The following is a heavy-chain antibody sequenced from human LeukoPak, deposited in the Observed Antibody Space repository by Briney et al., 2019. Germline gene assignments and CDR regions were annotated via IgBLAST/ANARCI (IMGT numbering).Heavy chain of an antibody. CDR1: GYSISSGYY. V-gene: IGHV4-38-2*02. Sequence: PSETLSLTCTVSGYSISSGYYWGWIRQPPGKGLKWIGSIYHSGSTYYNPSLKSRVTISVDTSKNQFSLKLSSVTAADTAVYYCARDRADVTKIFDYWGQGTLVTVSS. D-gene: IGHD3-22*01. CDR2: IYHSGST. CDR3: ARDRADVTKIFDY. J-gene: IGHJ4*02.